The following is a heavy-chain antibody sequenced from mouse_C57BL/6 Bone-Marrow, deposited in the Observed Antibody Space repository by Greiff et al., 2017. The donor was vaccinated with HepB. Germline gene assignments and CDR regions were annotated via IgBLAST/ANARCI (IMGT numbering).Heavy chain of an antibody. Sequence: VKLMESGAELARPGASVKLSCKASGYTFTSYGISWVKQRTGQGLEWIGEIYPRSGNTYYNEKFKGKATLTADKSSSTAYMELRSLTSEDSAVYFCARDYGSSPVAYWGQGTLVTVSA. CDR2: IYPRSGNT. D-gene: IGHD1-1*01. V-gene: IGHV1-81*01. J-gene: IGHJ3*01. CDR1: GYTFTSYG. CDR3: ARDYGSSPVAY.